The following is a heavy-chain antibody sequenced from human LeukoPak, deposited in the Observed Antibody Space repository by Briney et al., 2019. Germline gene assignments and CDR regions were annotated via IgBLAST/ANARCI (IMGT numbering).Heavy chain of an antibody. J-gene: IGHJ3*02. D-gene: IGHD6-13*01. V-gene: IGHV3-33*01. CDR3: ASVGSEPTQLSSSWYSDAFNI. CDR2: IWYDGSNK. CDR1: GFTFSSYG. Sequence: PGRSLRLSCAASGFTFSSYGMHWVRQAPGKGLEWVAVIWYDGSNKYYADSVKGRFTISRDNSKNTLYLQMNSLRAEDTAVYYCASVGSEPTQLSSSWYSDAFNIWGQGTMVTVSS.